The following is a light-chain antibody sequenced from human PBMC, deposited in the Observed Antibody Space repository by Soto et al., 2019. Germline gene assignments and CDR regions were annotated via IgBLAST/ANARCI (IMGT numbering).Light chain of an antibody. CDR1: QSVSSN. V-gene: IGKV3-15*01. CDR2: GAS. J-gene: IGKJ2*01. Sequence: EIVMTQSPATLSVSPGERATLSCRASQSVSSNLAWYQQKPGQAPRLLIYGASTRATGIPARFSGSGSGTEFTLTISSLQSEDFAVYYCQQYNNWPYTVGQGTELEIK. CDR3: QQYNNWPYT.